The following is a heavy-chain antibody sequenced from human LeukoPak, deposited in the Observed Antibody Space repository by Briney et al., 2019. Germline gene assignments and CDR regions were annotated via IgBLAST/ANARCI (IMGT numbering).Heavy chain of an antibody. V-gene: IGHV3-74*01. J-gene: IGHJ4*02. CDR3: TSTTYYYGSGSTPTGY. CDR1: GFTFSKYW. D-gene: IGHD3-10*01. Sequence: GGSLRLSCAASGFTFSKYWMHWVRQAPGKGLVWVSRINSDGSSTNYADSVKGRFTISRDNAKNTLYLQMNSLRAEDTAVYYCTSTTYYYGSGSTPTGYWGQGTPVTVSP. CDR2: INSDGSST.